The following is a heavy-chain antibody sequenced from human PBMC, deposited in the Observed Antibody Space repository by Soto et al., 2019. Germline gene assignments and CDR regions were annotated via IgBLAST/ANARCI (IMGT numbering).Heavy chain of an antibody. D-gene: IGHD2-21*02. CDR2: ISAYNGNT. Sequence: VASVKVSCKASGYTFTSYGISWVRQAPGQGLEWMGWISAYNGNTNYAQKLQGRVTMTTDTSTSTAYMELRSLRSDDTAVYYCARSWVVTAKVGYYYYGMDVWGQGTTVTVSS. CDR3: ARSWVVTAKVGYYYYGMDV. CDR1: GYTFTSYG. J-gene: IGHJ6*02. V-gene: IGHV1-18*01.